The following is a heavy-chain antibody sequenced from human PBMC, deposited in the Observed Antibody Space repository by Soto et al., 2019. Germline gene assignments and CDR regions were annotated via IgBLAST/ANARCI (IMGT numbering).Heavy chain of an antibody. Sequence: SETLSLTCTVSGGSVSSGSFYWSWIRRPPGKGLERIGYFYDSGSTNYNPSLRSRVTMSVDTSKNQFSLKLSSVTAADTAVYYCAASARPATNYYYAMDVWGQGTTVTVSS. J-gene: IGHJ6*02. V-gene: IGHV4-61*01. D-gene: IGHD5-12*01. CDR1: GGSVSSGSFY. CDR3: AASARPATNYYYAMDV. CDR2: FYDSGST.